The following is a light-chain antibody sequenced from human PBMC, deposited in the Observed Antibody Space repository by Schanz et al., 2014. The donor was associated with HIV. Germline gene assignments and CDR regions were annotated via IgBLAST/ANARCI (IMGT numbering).Light chain of an antibody. CDR3: SSYTSSNTWV. J-gene: IGLJ3*02. Sequence: QSVLTQPASVSGSPGQSITISCTGTSSDVGGYNYVSWYQQHPGKAPKLMIYDVSNRPSGVSNRFSGSKSGNTASLTISGLQAEDEADYYCSSYTSSNTWVFGGGTKLPS. V-gene: IGLV2-14*03. CDR1: SSDVGGYNY. CDR2: DVS.